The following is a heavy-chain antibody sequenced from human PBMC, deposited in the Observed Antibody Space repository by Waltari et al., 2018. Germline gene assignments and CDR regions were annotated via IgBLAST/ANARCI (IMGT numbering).Heavy chain of an antibody. V-gene: IGHV3-21*01. Sequence: EVQLVESGGGLVKPGGSLRLSCAASGFTFSSYSMNWVRQAPGKGVEWGSSISSSSSYIYYAYSVKGRLTISRDNAKNSLYLQMNSQRAEDTAVYYCAWRTGTTEHNWFDPWGQGTLVTVSS. J-gene: IGHJ5*02. D-gene: IGHD1-7*01. CDR3: AWRTGTTEHNWFDP. CDR2: ISSSSSYI. CDR1: GFTFSSYS.